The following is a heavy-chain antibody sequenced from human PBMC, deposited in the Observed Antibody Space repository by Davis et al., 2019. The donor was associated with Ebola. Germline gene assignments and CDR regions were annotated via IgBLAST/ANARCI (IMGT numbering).Heavy chain of an antibody. Sequence: GGSLRLSCAASGFTFNSYVMSWVRQAPGKGLEWVSAITIRSDSTYYTDSVKGRFTISRDNSENTLFLQMDSLRAEDTAVYYCAKGSGATRPYYFDYWGQGTQVTVSS. CDR3: AKGSGATRPYYFDY. V-gene: IGHV3-23*01. D-gene: IGHD3-10*01. CDR2: ITIRSDST. J-gene: IGHJ4*02. CDR1: GFTFNSYV.